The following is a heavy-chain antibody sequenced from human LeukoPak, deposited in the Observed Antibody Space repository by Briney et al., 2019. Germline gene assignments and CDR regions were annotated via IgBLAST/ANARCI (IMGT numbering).Heavy chain of an antibody. J-gene: IGHJ4*02. Sequence: SVKVSCKASGGTFSSYAISWVRQAPGQGLEWMGRIIPIFGTANYAQKFQGRGTITTDESTSTAYMELSSLRSEDTAVYCCARGGGYYYDSSGYYTFDYWGQGTLVTVSS. D-gene: IGHD3-22*01. CDR1: GGTFSSYA. CDR3: ARGGGYYYDSSGYYTFDY. CDR2: IIPIFGTA. V-gene: IGHV1-69*05.